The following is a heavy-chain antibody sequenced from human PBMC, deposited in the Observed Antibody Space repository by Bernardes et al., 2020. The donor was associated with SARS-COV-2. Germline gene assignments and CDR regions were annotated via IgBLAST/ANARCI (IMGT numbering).Heavy chain of an antibody. D-gene: IGHD4-17*01. Sequence: SEKVSCKASGYTFTGYYMHWVRQAPGQGLEWMGWINPNSGGTYYAQKFQGRVTMTRDTSISTAYMELSRLRSDDTAVYYCSRVDYGGNSPSFDYWGQGTLVTISS. CDR2: INPNSGGT. CDR1: GYTFTGYY. V-gene: IGHV1-2*02. CDR3: SRVDYGGNSPSFDY. J-gene: IGHJ4*02.